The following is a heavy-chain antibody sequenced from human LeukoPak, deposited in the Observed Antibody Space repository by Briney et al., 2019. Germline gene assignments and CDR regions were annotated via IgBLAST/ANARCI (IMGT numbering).Heavy chain of an antibody. D-gene: IGHD3-10*01. V-gene: IGHV1-69*13. J-gene: IGHJ4*02. CDR3: ARFDPGVHPGDY. CDR1: GGTFSNYG. Sequence: PVASVKVSCKASGGTFSNYGIGWVRQAPGQGLEWKGGIIPIFGTANYAQNLQGRVTITADESTTTAYMELSSLRSDDTAVYYCARFDPGVHPGDYWGQGTLVTVSS. CDR2: IIPIFGTA.